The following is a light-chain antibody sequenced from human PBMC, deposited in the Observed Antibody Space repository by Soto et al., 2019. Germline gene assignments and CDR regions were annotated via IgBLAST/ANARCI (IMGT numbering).Light chain of an antibody. V-gene: IGLV2-14*01. CDR3: SSYTSSSTL. CDR2: AVT. CDR1: SSDVGGYNY. Sequence: QAVLTQPASVSWSPGESITISCTGTSSDVGGYNYVSWYQQHPGKAPKLMIYAVTDRPSGVSSRFSGSKSGNTASLTISGLQAEEEADYYCSSYTSSSTLFGTGTKVTAL. J-gene: IGLJ1*01.